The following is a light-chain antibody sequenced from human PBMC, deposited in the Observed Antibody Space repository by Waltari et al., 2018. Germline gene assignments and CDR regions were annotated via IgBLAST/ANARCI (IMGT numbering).Light chain of an antibody. CDR1: SPNIGSNY. Sequence: QSVLTQPPSASGTPGQRVTISCSGNSPNIGSNYVYWYQQPPGTAPKLLIYRNNQRPSGVPDRFSGSKSGTSASLAISGLRSEDEADYYCAAWDDSLSGYVVFGGGTKLTVL. CDR3: AAWDDSLSGYVV. J-gene: IGLJ2*01. V-gene: IGLV1-47*01. CDR2: RNN.